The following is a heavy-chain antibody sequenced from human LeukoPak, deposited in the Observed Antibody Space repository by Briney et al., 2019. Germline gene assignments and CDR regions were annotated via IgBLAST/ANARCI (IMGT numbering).Heavy chain of an antibody. J-gene: IGHJ3*02. CDR1: GFTFSSYE. Sequence: QPGGSLRLSCAASGFTFSSYEMNWVRQAPGKGLEWVSYISSSGSSTIYYADSVKGRFTISRDNAKNSLYLQMNSLRAEDTAVYYCARESVKLEGYGAFDIWGQGTMVTVSS. D-gene: IGHD5-24*01. CDR2: ISSSGSSTI. V-gene: IGHV3-48*03. CDR3: ARESVKLEGYGAFDI.